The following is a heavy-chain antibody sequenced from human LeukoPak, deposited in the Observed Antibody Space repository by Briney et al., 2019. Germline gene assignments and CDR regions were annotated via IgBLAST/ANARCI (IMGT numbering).Heavy chain of an antibody. D-gene: IGHD3-22*01. V-gene: IGHV1-2*02. J-gene: IGHJ4*02. CDR2: INPNSGGR. Sequence: ASVKVSCKASGGTFSSYAISWVRQAPGQGLEWMGWINPNSGGRNYAQKFQGRVTMTRDTSISTAYMELSRLRSDDTAVYYCARALQYYYDSSGYWAYWGQGTLVTVSS. CDR3: ARALQYYYDSSGYWAY. CDR1: GGTFSSYA.